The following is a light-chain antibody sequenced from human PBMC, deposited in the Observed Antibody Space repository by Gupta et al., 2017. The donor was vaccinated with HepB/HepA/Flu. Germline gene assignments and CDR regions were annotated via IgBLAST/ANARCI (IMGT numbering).Light chain of an antibody. J-gene: IGKJ1*01. Sequence: DIVMTQSPLSLSVTPGEPASISCRSSQSLQRFNGNNYLDWFVQKPGQAPQSLIYVASNRAPGVSDRITGSGSGTNFTLRISRVEAEDVGVYYCMQVLEMPGTFGQGTKVDI. CDR3: MQVLEMPGT. CDR2: VAS. CDR1: QSLQRFNGNNY. V-gene: IGKV2-28*01.